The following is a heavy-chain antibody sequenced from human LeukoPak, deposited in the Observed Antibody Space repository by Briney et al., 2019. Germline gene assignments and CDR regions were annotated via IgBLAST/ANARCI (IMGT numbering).Heavy chain of an antibody. J-gene: IGHJ5*01. V-gene: IGHV3-48*04. CDR2: ISRDSDIR. Sequence: PGGSLTLSCAASGFIFGRDSMNWVRQAPGRGLEWISYISRDSDIRYYADSVRGRFHISRDNAKNSLSLQMNSLRAEDTAVYYCARDNWVDCWGQGTLVTVSS. CDR3: ARDNWVDC. CDR1: GFIFGRDS.